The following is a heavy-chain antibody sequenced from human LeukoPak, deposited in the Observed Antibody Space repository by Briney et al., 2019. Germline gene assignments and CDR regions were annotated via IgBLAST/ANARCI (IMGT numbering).Heavy chain of an antibody. CDR1: GGSISSYY. CDR2: IYYSGST. D-gene: IGHD1-26*01. J-gene: IGHJ4*02. CDR3: ARESGSYVSY. Sequence: SETLSLTCTVSGGSISSYYWSWIRQPPGKGLEWIGYIYYSGSTNYNPSLKSRVTISVDTSKSQFSLKLSSVTAADTAVYYCARESGSYVSYWGQGTLVTVSS. V-gene: IGHV4-59*01.